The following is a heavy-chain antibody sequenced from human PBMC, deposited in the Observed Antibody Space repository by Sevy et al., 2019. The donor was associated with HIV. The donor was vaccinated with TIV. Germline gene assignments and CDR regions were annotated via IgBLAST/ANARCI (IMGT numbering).Heavy chain of an antibody. J-gene: IGHJ6*02. CDR3: ARDDEPDYYYFDMDV. V-gene: IGHV3-30-3*01. CDR1: GFTFSSYA. CDR2: ISYDGSNK. Sequence: GGSLRLSCAASGFTFSSYAMHWVRQAPGKGLEWVAVISYDGSNKYYADSVKGRFTISRDNSNNTLYLQMDDLRADDTALYYCARDDEPDYYYFDMDVWGQCTTVTVSS.